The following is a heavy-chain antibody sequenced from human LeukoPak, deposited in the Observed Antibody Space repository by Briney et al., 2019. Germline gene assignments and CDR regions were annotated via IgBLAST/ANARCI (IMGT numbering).Heavy chain of an antibody. CDR2: ISYDGSNK. CDR3: AKLVATVDYFDY. D-gene: IGHD5-12*01. J-gene: IGHJ4*02. CDR1: GFTFSSYA. Sequence: GGSLRLSCAASGFTFSSYAIHWVRQAPGKGLEWVAVISYDGSNKYYADSVKGRFTISRDNSKNTLYLQMNSLRAEDTAVYYCAKLVATVDYFDYWGQGTLVTVSS. V-gene: IGHV3-30*18.